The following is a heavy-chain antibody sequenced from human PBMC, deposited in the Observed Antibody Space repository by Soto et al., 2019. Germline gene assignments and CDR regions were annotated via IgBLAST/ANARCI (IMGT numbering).Heavy chain of an antibody. CDR3: AKDRDYPRDYFHY. Sequence: GGSLRLSCAASGFTLGRYGMSWVRQAPGKGLEWVSAVSPNGQGIYYADSVRGRFSISRDFSKNTVFLHMDSLRAEDTAVYYCAKDRDYPRDYFHYWGQGTLVTVSS. J-gene: IGHJ4*02. CDR1: GFTLGRYG. CDR2: VSPNGQGI. D-gene: IGHD3-10*01. V-gene: IGHV3-23*01.